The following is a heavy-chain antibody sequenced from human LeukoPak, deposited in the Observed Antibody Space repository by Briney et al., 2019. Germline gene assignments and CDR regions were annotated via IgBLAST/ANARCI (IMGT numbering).Heavy chain of an antibody. Sequence: GGSLRLSCAASGFSFSTYSMSWVRQAPGKGLVWVSSISSTSSNIYYADSVKGRFTISTDNAKNSLYLQMNSLRAEDTAVYYCARSYGSGDGDFDYWGQGTLVTVSS. D-gene: IGHD3-10*01. CDR3: ARSYGSGDGDFDY. CDR2: ISSTSSNI. CDR1: GFSFSTYS. V-gene: IGHV3-21*01. J-gene: IGHJ4*02.